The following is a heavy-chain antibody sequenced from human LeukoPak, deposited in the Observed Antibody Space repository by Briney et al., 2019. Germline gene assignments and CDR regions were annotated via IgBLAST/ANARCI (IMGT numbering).Heavy chain of an antibody. CDR3: ARSDWFDP. V-gene: IGHV3-74*01. CDR1: GFTFSGHW. Sequence: GGSLRLSCAASGFTFSGHWMHWVRQVPGKGLVWVSRSKSDGSSTSYADSVKGRFTISRDNAKNTLYLQVNSLRVEDTAVYYCARSDWFDPWGQGTLVTVSS. J-gene: IGHJ5*02. CDR2: SKSDGSST.